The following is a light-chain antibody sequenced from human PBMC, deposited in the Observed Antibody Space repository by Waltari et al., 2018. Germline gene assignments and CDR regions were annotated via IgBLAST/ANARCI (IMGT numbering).Light chain of an antibody. V-gene: IGKV4-1*01. Sequence: IVMTQFPDSLAVSLGETATINCRSIQSLFYTSNNKDYLGWYQQKPGLPPKLLIYWASTRESGVPDRFSGSGSVTDFTLTISSLQAEDVAVYYCLQYFDASRTFGQGTKLEIK. CDR2: WAS. CDR1: QSLFYTSNNKDY. CDR3: LQYFDASRT. J-gene: IGKJ2*01.